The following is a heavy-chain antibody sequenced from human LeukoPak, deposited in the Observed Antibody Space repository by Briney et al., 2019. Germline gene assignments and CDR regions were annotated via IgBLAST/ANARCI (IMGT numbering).Heavy chain of an antibody. V-gene: IGHV3-30*04. D-gene: IGHD3-16*01. CDR1: GFTFSSYA. J-gene: IGHJ4*02. CDR3: AREGEGCSDY. Sequence: GGSLRLSCAASGFTFSSYAMHWVRQAPGKGLEWVAVISYDGSHKYYADSVKGRFTIPRDNSKNTLYLQMNSLRAEDTAVYYCAREGEGCSDYWGQGTLVTVSS. CDR2: ISYDGSHK.